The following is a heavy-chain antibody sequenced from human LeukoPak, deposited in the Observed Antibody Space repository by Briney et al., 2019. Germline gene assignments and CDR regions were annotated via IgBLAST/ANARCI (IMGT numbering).Heavy chain of an antibody. V-gene: IGHV3-23*01. CDR3: ARHGENYYDSSGYLDY. D-gene: IGHD3-22*01. J-gene: IGHJ4*02. Sequence: GGSLRLSCAASGFTFSDYAMTWVRQAPGKGLEWVSAITNSRGTTYYADSVKGRFTISRDNSKDTLYLQMNSLRAEDTAIYYCARHGENYYDSSGYLDYWGQGTLVTVSS. CDR1: GFTFSDYA. CDR2: ITNSRGTT.